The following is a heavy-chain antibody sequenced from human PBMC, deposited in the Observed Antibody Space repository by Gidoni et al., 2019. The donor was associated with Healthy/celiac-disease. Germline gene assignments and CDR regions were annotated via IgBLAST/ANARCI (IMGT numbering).Heavy chain of an antibody. V-gene: IGHV4-61*02. J-gene: IGHJ3*02. Sequence: QVQLQESGPGLVKPSQTLSLTCTVSGGSISSGSYYWSWVRQPAGKGLEWIGRIYTSGSTNYNPSLKSRVTISVDTSKNQFSLKLSSVTAADTAVYYCARDSQSLMPWAFDIWGQGTMVTVSS. CDR2: IYTSGST. CDR3: ARDSQSLMPWAFDI. CDR1: GGSISSGSYY. D-gene: IGHD2-2*01.